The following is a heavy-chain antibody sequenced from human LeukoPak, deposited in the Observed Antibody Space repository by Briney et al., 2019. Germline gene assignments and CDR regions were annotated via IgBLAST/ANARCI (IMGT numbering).Heavy chain of an antibody. Sequence: GGSLRLSCAASGFGFSNYWMSWVRQAPGKGQEWVANMNEDGSEKNYVDSVKGRFTISRDNAQDSLYLQMNSLRAEDTAVYYCARDRGYSNFDYWGQGALLTVSS. J-gene: IGHJ4*02. V-gene: IGHV3-7*01. CDR3: ARDRGYSNFDY. CDR1: GFGFSNYW. CDR2: MNEDGSEK. D-gene: IGHD4-11*01.